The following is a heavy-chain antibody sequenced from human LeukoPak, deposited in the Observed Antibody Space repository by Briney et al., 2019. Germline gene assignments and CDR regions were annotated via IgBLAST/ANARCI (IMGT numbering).Heavy chain of an antibody. D-gene: IGHD6-13*01. J-gene: IGHJ4*02. V-gene: IGHV1-2*02. CDR2: INPNSGGT. CDR3: ARPQYSSSWYEGDY. Sequence: GAAVNVSCKASVYTFTGYYMHWVRQAPGQGLEWMGWINPNSGGTNYAQKFQGRVTMTRDTSISTAYMELSRLRSDDTAVYYCARPQYSSSWYEGDYWGQGTLVTVSS. CDR1: VYTFTGYY.